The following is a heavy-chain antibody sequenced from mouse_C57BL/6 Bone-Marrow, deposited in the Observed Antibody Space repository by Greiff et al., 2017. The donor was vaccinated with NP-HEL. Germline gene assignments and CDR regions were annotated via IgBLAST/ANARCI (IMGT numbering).Heavy chain of an antibody. CDR3: AREYKRSNYAMDY. D-gene: IGHD1-3*01. CDR2: IYPGSGST. Sequence: VQLQQSGAELVKPGASVKMSCKASGYTFTRYWITWVKQRPGQGLEWIGDIYPGSGSTNYNEKFKSKATLTVATSSSTAYMQLSSLTSEDSAVYYCAREYKRSNYAMDYWGQGTSVTVSS. V-gene: IGHV1-55*01. CDR1: GYTFTRYW. J-gene: IGHJ4*01.